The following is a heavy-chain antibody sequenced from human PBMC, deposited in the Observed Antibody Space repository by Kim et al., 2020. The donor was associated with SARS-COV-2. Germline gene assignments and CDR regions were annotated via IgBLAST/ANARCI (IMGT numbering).Heavy chain of an antibody. CDR2: T. V-gene: IGHV3-74*01. D-gene: IGHD1-26*01. Sequence: TDYADSVQGRFAISRDDARNTLFLQMNSLRGDDTAVYYCGRDLSGMSDYWGQGTLVTVSA. J-gene: IGHJ4*02. CDR3: GRDLSGMSDY.